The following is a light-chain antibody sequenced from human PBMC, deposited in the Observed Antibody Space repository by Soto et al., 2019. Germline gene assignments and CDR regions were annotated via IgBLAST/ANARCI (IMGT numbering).Light chain of an antibody. Sequence: EIVMTQSPDTLSVSPVERATLSCRASQSVSSKLAWYQQKPGQAPRLLIYGASTRATGIPARFSGSGSGTDFTLTISDVQPEDFAVYYCHQRRSWPRTFGQGTKVDIK. J-gene: IGKJ1*01. V-gene: IGKV3-15*01. CDR3: HQRRSWPRT. CDR2: GAS. CDR1: QSVSSK.